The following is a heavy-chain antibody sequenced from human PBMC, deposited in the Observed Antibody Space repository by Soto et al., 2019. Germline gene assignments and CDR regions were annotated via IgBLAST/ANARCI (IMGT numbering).Heavy chain of an antibody. CDR3: ATSGLYCPTGRCFHYYYYMDV. Sequence: EVSLVESGGGLGQPGGSLRLSCSVSGFTFDDYAFHWVRQAPGKGLEWVSGITWNGVTMGYADSVRGRFTISRDSAKSSLYLQMNSLRPEDTALYYCATSGLYCPTGRCFHYYYYMDVWGRGTTVTVSS. D-gene: IGHD2-15*01. CDR1: GFTFDDYA. J-gene: IGHJ6*03. V-gene: IGHV3-9*01. CDR2: ITWNGVTM.